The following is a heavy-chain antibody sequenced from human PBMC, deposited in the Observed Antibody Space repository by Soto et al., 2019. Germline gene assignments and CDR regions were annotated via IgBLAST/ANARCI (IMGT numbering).Heavy chain of an antibody. CDR2: INHRGST. Sequence: PSETLSLTWAVYGGSFSGYYWGWIRQPPGKGREWIGEINHRGSTNYNPSLKSRVTISVDTSKNQFSLKLSSGTAADTAVYDWGRGRFLEWLSRYYYYYYGMDVWGQGTTVTVSS. J-gene: IGHJ6*02. CDR1: GGSFSGYY. D-gene: IGHD3-3*01. CDR3: GRGRFLEWLSRYYYYYYGMDV. V-gene: IGHV4-34*01.